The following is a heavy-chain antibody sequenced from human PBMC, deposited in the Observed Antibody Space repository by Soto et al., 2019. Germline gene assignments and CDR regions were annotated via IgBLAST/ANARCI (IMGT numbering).Heavy chain of an antibody. CDR3: GTRVSGWFYIEY. V-gene: IGHV3-66*04. Sequence: GGCLRLSCAASGFTVSSNYMSWVRQAPGKGLEWVSVIYDTGNTYYADSVKGRFIISRDNSKNMVNLQVNSLRAEDAGVYYCGTRVSGWFYIEYWGQGPLVNVSS. CDR2: IYDTGNT. J-gene: IGHJ4*02. CDR1: GFTVSSNY. D-gene: IGHD6-19*01.